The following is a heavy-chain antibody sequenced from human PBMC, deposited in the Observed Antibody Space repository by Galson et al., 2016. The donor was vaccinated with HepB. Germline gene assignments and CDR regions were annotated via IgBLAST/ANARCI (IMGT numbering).Heavy chain of an antibody. Sequence: SLRLSCAASGFIFSSYGIHWVRQAPGKGLEWVAVISYDGSNKYYADSVKGRFTISRDISKNTLYLQMNSLRAEDTAVYYCARGAHRIAYFDYWGQGTLVTVSS. CDR3: ARGAHRIAYFDY. D-gene: IGHD1-14*01. CDR1: GFIFSSYG. V-gene: IGHV3-30*03. J-gene: IGHJ4*02. CDR2: ISYDGSNK.